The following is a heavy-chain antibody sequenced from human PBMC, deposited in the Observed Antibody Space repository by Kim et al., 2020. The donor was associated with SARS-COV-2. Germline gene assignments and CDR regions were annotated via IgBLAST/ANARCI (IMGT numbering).Heavy chain of an antibody. CDR2: INHSGST. D-gene: IGHD2-15*01. CDR3: ARIGSGGSWRANWFDP. CDR1: GGSFSGYY. J-gene: IGHJ5*02. Sequence: SETLSLTCAVYGGSFSGYYWSWIRQPPGKGLEWIGEINHSGSTNYNPSLKSRVTISVDTSKNQFSLKLSSVTAADTAVYYCARIGSGGSWRANWFDPWGQGTLVTVSS. V-gene: IGHV4-34*01.